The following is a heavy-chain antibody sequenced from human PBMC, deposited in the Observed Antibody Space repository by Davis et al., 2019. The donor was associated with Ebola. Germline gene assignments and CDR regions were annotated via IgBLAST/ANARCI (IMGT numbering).Heavy chain of an antibody. D-gene: IGHD2-2*01. Sequence: SVKVSCKASGGTFSSYAISWVRQAPGQGLEWMGGIIPIFGTANYAQKFQGRVTITADESTSTAYMELSSLRSEDTAVYYCARREVIVVVPAALDYYYYGMDVWGQGTTVTVSS. J-gene: IGHJ6*02. V-gene: IGHV1-69*13. CDR2: IIPIFGTA. CDR3: ARREVIVVVPAALDYYYYGMDV. CDR1: GGTFSSYA.